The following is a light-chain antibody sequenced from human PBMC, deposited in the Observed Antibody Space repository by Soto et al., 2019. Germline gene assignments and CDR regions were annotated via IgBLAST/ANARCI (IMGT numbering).Light chain of an antibody. J-gene: IGKJ2*01. CDR2: GAS. Sequence: EIVLTQSPGTLSLSPGERATLSCRASQSVSSSYLACYQQKPGQAPRLLIYGASSRATGIPDRFSGSGSGTEFTLTISSLEPEDFAVYYCQQYGSSPHTFGQGTKLEIK. CDR1: QSVSSSY. CDR3: QQYGSSPHT. V-gene: IGKV3-20*01.